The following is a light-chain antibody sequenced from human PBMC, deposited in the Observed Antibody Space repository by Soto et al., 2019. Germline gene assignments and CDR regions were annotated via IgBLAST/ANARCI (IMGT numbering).Light chain of an antibody. V-gene: IGLV2-14*03. J-gene: IGLJ2*01. CDR3: SSYAGSSDLV. Sequence: QSALTQPASVSGSPGQTITISCTGTSSDVGGFNYVSWYQQHPGKAPKLIIYDVSNRPSGVLNRFSASKSGNTASLTIYGLQTEDEADYYCSSYAGSSDLVFGGGTQLTVL. CDR2: DVS. CDR1: SSDVGGFNY.